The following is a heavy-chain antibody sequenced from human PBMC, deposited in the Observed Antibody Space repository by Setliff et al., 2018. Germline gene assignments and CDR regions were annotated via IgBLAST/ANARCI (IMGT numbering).Heavy chain of an antibody. D-gene: IGHD6-6*01. Sequence: SLRLSCAASEFTFSSYGMCWVRQAPGKGLEWVAVIWYDGRTKYYADSVKGRFTISRDNAKNSLYLQMNSLAAEDTAVFYCVRLAGQLGQTRSNYYYYYYMDVWGKGTTVTVSS. CDR1: EFTFSSYG. V-gene: IGHV3-33*07. CDR2: IWYDGRTK. CDR3: VRLAGQLGQTRSNYYYYYYMDV. J-gene: IGHJ6*03.